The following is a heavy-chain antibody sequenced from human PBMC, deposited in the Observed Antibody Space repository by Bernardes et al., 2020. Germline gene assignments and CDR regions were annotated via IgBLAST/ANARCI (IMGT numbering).Heavy chain of an antibody. CDR1: GFTFSSYW. J-gene: IGHJ4*02. V-gene: IGHV3-74*01. CDR2: INSDGSST. Sequence: GGSLRLSCAASGFTFSSYWMHWVRQAPGKGLVWVSRINSDGSSTSYADSVKGRFTISRDNAKNTLYLQMNSLRAEDTAVYYCARVHDYSNGYFDYWGQGTLVTVSS. D-gene: IGHD4-4*01. CDR3: ARVHDYSNGYFDY.